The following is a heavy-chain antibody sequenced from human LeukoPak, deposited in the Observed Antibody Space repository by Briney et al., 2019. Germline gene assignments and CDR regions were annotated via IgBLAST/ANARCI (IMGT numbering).Heavy chain of an antibody. CDR1: RFTFSSYA. J-gene: IGHJ4*02. Sequence: GGSLRLSCAASRFTFSSYAMNWVRQAPGKGLEWVTIISSDGSNKYYADSVKGRFAISRDNSKNTLYLQVNSLRAEDTAVYYCARDRYCSSTSCNGAFDYWGQGTLVTVSS. D-gene: IGHD2-2*01. V-gene: IGHV3-30*09. CDR3: ARDRYCSSTSCNGAFDY. CDR2: ISSDGSNK.